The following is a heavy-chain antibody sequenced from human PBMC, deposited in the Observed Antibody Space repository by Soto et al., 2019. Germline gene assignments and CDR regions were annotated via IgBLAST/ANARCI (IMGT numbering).Heavy chain of an antibody. Sequence: SETLSLTCTVSGDSINNFYWSWIRQPPGKILEWIGYIYYTGSTTYNPSLESRVTMSVDTSKNQFSLKLSSVNAADTAVYYCAKYRRTEAEGFTLDYWGRGXLVTVYS. D-gene: IGHD6-25*01. CDR3: AKYRRTEAEGFTLDY. CDR1: GDSINNFY. J-gene: IGHJ4*02. CDR2: IYYTGST. V-gene: IGHV4-59*01.